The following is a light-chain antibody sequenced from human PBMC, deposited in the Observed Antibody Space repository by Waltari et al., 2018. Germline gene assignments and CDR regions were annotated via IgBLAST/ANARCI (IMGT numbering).Light chain of an antibody. Sequence: QSALTQPRSVSGSPGQSVTISCTGTSSNVGGYNYVSWYQHRPGKAPKLMIYNVSNRPSGVPDRFSGSKSANTASLTISGLQAEDEADYYCCSYAGGNTYVFGTGTKVTVL. CDR2: NVS. CDR1: SSNVGGYNY. CDR3: CSYAGGNTYV. V-gene: IGLV2-11*01. J-gene: IGLJ1*01.